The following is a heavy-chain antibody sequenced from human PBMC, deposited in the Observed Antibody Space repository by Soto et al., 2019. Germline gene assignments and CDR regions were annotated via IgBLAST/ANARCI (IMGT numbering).Heavy chain of an antibody. CDR3: ARHSWGIAASYYYYGMDV. V-gene: IGHV5-10-1*01. J-gene: IGHJ6*02. CDR1: GYSFTSYW. D-gene: IGHD6-13*01. CDR2: IDPSDSYT. Sequence: ESLKISFKGSGYSFTSYWISWVRQIPGKGLEWMGRIDPSDSYTNYSPSFQGHVTISADKSISTAYLQWSSLKASDTAMYYCARHSWGIAASYYYYGMDVWGQGTTVTVSS.